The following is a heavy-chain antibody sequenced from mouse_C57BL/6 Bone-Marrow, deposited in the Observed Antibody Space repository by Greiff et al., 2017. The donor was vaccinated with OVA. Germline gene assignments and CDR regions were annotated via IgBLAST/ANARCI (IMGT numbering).Heavy chain of an antibody. V-gene: IGHV7-3*01. CDR2: IRNKANGYTT. CDR3: ARYGTGPYYFDY. Sequence: EVQVVESGGGLVQPGGSLSLSCAASGFTFTDYYMSWVRQPPGKALEWLGFIRNKANGYTTEYSASVKGRFTISRDNSQSILYLQMNALRAEDSATYYCARYGTGPYYFDYWGQGTTLTVSS. D-gene: IGHD4-1*01. CDR1: GFTFTDYY. J-gene: IGHJ2*01.